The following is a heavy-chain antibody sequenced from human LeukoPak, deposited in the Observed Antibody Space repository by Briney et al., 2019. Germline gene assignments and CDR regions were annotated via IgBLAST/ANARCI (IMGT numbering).Heavy chain of an antibody. D-gene: IGHD2-15*01. CDR2: ISSSGSTI. CDR3: ASKGRYCSGGSCYGPWGYYFDY. CDR1: GFTFSSYA. V-gene: IGHV3-48*03. Sequence: GGSLRLSCAASGFTFSSYAVSWVRQAPGKGLEWVSYISSSGSTIYYADSVKGRFTISRDNAKNSLYLQMNSLRAEDTAVYYCASKGRYCSGGSCYGPWGYYFDYWGQGTLVTVSS. J-gene: IGHJ4*02.